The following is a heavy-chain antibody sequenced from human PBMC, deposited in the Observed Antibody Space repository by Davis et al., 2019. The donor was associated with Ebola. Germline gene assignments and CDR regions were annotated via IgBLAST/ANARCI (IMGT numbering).Heavy chain of an antibody. Sequence: PGGSLRLSCAASGFTFSSYAMSWVRQAPGKGLEWVSAISGSGGSTYYADSVKGRFTISRDNSKNTLYLQMNSLRAEDTAVYYCAKGPFWAMVQGVSPWFDPWGQGTLVTVSS. CDR1: GFTFSSYA. CDR3: AKGPFWAMVQGVSPWFDP. J-gene: IGHJ5*02. V-gene: IGHV3-23*01. CDR2: ISGSGGST. D-gene: IGHD3-10*01.